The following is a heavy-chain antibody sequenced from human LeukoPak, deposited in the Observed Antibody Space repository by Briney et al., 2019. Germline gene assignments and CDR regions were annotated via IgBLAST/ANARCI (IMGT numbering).Heavy chain of an antibody. V-gene: IGHV3-74*01. J-gene: IGHJ4*02. D-gene: IGHD3-10*02. CDR2: INSDESSI. CDR1: GFTFSNYW. CDR3: ARDMLDHGIDY. Sequence: GGSLRLSCAASGFTFSNYWMHWVRQAPGKGLVWVSRINSDESSITYADSGKGRFTISRDNAKNTLYLQMNSLRAEDTAVYYCARDMLDHGIDYWGQGTLVTVSS.